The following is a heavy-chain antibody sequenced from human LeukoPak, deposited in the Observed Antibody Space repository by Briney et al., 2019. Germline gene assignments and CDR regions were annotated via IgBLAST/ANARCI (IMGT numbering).Heavy chain of an antibody. V-gene: IGHV4-34*01. D-gene: IGHD3-22*01. CDR1: GGSFSGYY. CDR2: INHSGST. Sequence: KPSETLSLTCAVYGGSFSGYYWSWIRQPPGKGLEWIGEINHSGSTNYNPSLKSRVTISVDTSKNQFSLKLSSVTAADTAVYYCARGVGDDSSGYPEFGDLWFDPWGRGTLVTVSS. J-gene: IGHJ5*02. CDR3: ARGVGDDSSGYPEFGDLWFDP.